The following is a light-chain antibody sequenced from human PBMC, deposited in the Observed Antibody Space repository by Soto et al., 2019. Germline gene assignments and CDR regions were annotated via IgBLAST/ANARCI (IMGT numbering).Light chain of an antibody. Sequence: EIVLTQSPGTLSLSPGERATLSCRASQSVSSSFLVWYQQKAGQAPRLLIYGASSRATGVPDRFSGSWSGTDFTLTISRLEPEDPAVYYCQQFGSSPWTFGQGTKVAIK. CDR2: GAS. V-gene: IGKV3-20*01. J-gene: IGKJ1*01. CDR1: QSVSSSF. CDR3: QQFGSSPWT.